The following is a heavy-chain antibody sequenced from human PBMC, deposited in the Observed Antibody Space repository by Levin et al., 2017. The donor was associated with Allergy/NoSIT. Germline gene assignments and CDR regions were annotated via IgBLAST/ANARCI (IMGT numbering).Heavy chain of an antibody. CDR2: IIPIFGTA. V-gene: IGHV1-69*06. D-gene: IGHD4-17*01. CDR3: ARDPFGDYGQDWYFDL. J-gene: IGHJ2*01. Sequence: SVKVSCKASGGTFSSYAISWVRQAPGQGLEWMGGIIPIFGTANYAQKFQGRVTITADKSTSTAYMELSSLRSEDTAVYYCARDPFGDYGQDWYFDLWGRGTLVTVSS. CDR1: GGTFSSYA.